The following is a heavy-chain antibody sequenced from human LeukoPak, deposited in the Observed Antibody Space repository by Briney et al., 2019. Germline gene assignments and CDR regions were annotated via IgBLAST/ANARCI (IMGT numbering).Heavy chain of an antibody. CDR1: VCTLTKYS. V-gene: IGHV1-69*10. Sequence: SVPETFLSTVCTLTKYSFTELRQSAGQDLDWMGRIIPFLDIVNYAQKLQGRVTNMADKSTSTVYRELRSLRSEDTAVYYCARDISVDYVPDYYGGMDVWGQGTTVTVSS. CDR3: ARDISVDYVPDYYGGMDV. CDR2: IIPFLDIV. J-gene: IGHJ6*02. D-gene: IGHD3-10*02.